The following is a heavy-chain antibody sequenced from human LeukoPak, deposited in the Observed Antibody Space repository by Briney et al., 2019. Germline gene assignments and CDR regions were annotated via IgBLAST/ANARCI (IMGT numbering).Heavy chain of an antibody. CDR2: INHSGST. CDR3: ARGFPWSVAGTFDYYYYMDV. CDR1: GGSFSGYY. D-gene: IGHD2-15*01. V-gene: IGHV4-34*01. J-gene: IGHJ6*03. Sequence: PSETLSLTCAVYGGSFSGYYWSWIRQPPGKGLEWIGEINHSGSTNYNPSLKSRVTISVDTSKNQFSLKLSSVTAADTAVYYCARGFPWSVAGTFDYYYYMDVWGKGTTVTVSS.